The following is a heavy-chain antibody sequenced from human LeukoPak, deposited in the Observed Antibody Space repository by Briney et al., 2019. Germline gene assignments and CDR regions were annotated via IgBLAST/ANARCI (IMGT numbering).Heavy chain of an antibody. CDR2: ISSFSSTI. D-gene: IGHD3-10*01. CDR1: GFTFSSYE. CDR3: ARSPNYKGYFDY. Sequence: GGSLRLSCAASGFTFSSYEMNWVRQAPGKGLEWVSYISSFSSTIYYADSVMGRFTISRDNAKNSLYLQMNSLRAEDTAVYYCARSPNYKGYFDYWGQGTLVTVSS. J-gene: IGHJ4*02. V-gene: IGHV3-48*03.